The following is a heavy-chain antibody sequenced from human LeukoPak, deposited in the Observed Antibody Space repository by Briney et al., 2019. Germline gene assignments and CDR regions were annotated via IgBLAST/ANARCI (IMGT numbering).Heavy chain of an antibody. D-gene: IGHD3-9*01. CDR2: ISGSGGST. Sequence: GVSLRLSCAASGFTFSSYAMSWGRHAPGKGLEWVSAISGSGGSTYYADSVKGRFTISRDNSKNTLYLQMNSLRAEDTALYFRAKDGLRYFDWFTTGDCWGQGTLVTVSS. CDR3: AKDGLRYFDWFTTGDC. J-gene: IGHJ4*02. CDR1: GFTFSSYA. V-gene: IGHV3-23*01.